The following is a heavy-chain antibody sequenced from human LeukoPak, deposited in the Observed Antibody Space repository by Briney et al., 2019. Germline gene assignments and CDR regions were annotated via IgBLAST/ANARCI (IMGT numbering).Heavy chain of an antibody. Sequence: GGSLRLSCAASGFTFSSYEMNWVRQAPGKGLEWVSYISSSGSTIYYADSVKGRFTISRDNAKNSLYLQMNSLRAEDTAAYYCARQAPAILYSGYDWDFDYWGQGTLVTVSS. J-gene: IGHJ4*02. CDR3: ARQAPAILYSGYDWDFDY. CDR2: ISSSGSTI. D-gene: IGHD5-12*01. CDR1: GFTFSSYE. V-gene: IGHV3-48*03.